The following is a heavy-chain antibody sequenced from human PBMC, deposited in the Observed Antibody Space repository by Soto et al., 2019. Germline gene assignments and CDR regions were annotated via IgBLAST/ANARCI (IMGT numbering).Heavy chain of an antibody. CDR2: ISSTSIYT. CDR3: ARDSVVSPAALLGYLGLDV. Sequence: GGSLRLSCAASGFDLSDFYMSWIRQAPGKGLEWVSCISSTSIYTYYADSVKGRFTISRDNDKNSLYLEMDSLRAEDTAIYYCARDSVVSPAALLGYLGLDVWGQGTTVTLSS. V-gene: IGHV3-11*06. J-gene: IGHJ6*02. CDR1: GFDLSDFY. D-gene: IGHD2-2*01.